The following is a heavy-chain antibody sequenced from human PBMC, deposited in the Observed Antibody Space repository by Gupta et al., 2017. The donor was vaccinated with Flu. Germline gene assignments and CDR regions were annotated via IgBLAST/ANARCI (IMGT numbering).Heavy chain of an antibody. V-gene: IGHV3-66*02. CDR3: ARAGWLKSHFDF. CDR2: IYSDGQT. J-gene: IGHJ4*02. Sequence: DVEMVESGGGLVQPGGSLSLSCAVSGLFVNRNYMSWVRQAPGKGLEWISVIYSDGQTDYADSVKGRFTISTDSSKNILHLQMNSLRIEDTATYFCARAGWLKSHFDFWGQGALVTVSS. D-gene: IGHD3-10*01. CDR1: GLFVNRNY.